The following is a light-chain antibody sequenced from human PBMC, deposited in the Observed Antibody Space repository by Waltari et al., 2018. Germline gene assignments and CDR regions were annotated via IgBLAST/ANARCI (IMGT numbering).Light chain of an antibody. CDR3: NSRDTSGKHVL. Sequence: SSELTPAPVVSVALGPAVTLTCQGPPLTTIYATWYQQKPGQAPVLVFYGKSGRPSGIPDRFSGSNSVNSASLTITGTQAEDEAAYYCNSRDTSGKHVLFGGGTKLTVL. J-gene: IGLJ2*01. CDR1: PLTTIY. CDR2: GKS. V-gene: IGLV3-19*01.